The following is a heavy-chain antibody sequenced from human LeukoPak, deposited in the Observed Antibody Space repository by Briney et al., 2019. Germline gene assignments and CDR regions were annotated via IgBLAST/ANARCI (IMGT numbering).Heavy chain of an antibody. J-gene: IGHJ4*02. Sequence: PGGSLRLSCAASGFTFSSYEMNWVRQAPGKGLEWVSYISSSGSTIYYADSVKGRSTISRDNAKNSLYLQMNSLRAEDTAVYYCASGVAYDYVWGSYRARDYWGQGTLVTVSS. CDR1: GFTFSSYE. CDR2: ISSSGSTI. D-gene: IGHD3-16*02. CDR3: ASGVAYDYVWGSYRARDY. V-gene: IGHV3-48*03.